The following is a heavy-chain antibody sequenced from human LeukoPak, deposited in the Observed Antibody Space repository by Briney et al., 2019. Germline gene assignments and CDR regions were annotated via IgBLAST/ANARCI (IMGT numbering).Heavy chain of an antibody. CDR2: ISTGNGNT. CDR1: GYTFNNYG. J-gene: IGHJ4*02. CDR3: ARANNWNYALNY. D-gene: IGHD1-7*01. V-gene: IGHV1-18*01. Sequence: ASVKVSCKASGYTFNNYGISWVRQAPGQGLEWMGWISTGNGNTNYGQKFQGRVTMTTDTSTGTAYMELRSLGSDDTAIYYCARANNWNYALNYWGQGTLVTVSS.